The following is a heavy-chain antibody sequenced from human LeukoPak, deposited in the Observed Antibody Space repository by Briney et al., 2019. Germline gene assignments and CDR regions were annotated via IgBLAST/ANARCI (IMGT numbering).Heavy chain of an antibody. Sequence: ASVKVSCKASGYTFTSYDINWVRQATGQGLEWMGWMNPNSGNTGYAQKFQGRATMTRNTSISTAYMELSSLRSEDTAVYYCARGDSEITMILSWGQGTLVTVSS. CDR3: ARGDSEITMILS. CDR1: GYTFTSYD. J-gene: IGHJ4*02. CDR2: MNPNSGNT. D-gene: IGHD3-22*01. V-gene: IGHV1-8*01.